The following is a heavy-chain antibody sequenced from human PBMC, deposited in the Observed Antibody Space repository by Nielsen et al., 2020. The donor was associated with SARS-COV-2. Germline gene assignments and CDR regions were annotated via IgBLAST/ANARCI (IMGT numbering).Heavy chain of an antibody. Sequence: GESLKISCAASGFTFSSYSMNWVRQAPGKGLEWVSSISSSSSYIYYADSVKGRFTISRDNAKNSLYLQMNSLRAEDTAVYYCARLTSTLQYYFDYWGQGTLVTVSS. CDR1: GFTFSSYS. CDR3: ARLTSTLQYYFDY. D-gene: IGHD4-11*01. CDR2: ISSSSSYI. V-gene: IGHV3-21*01. J-gene: IGHJ4*02.